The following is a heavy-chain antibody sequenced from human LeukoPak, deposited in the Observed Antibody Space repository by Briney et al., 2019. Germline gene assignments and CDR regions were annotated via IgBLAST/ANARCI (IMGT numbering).Heavy chain of an antibody. Sequence: GGSLRLSCEASGFTVSNAWMSWVRQAPGKGLEWVAVIWYDGRNKRYADSVKGRFTISRDNARNTLFLQMNSLRAEDTAVYYCARDPYSSSSGSGDYWGQGTLVTVSS. CDR2: IWYDGRNK. D-gene: IGHD6-13*01. CDR1: GFTVSNAW. J-gene: IGHJ4*02. CDR3: ARDPYSSSSGSGDY. V-gene: IGHV3-33*08.